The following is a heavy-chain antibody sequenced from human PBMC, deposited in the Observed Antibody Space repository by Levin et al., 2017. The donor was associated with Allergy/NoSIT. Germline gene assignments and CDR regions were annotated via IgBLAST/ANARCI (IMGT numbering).Heavy chain of an antibody. J-gene: IGHJ4*02. CDR1: GGSIGGNNYH. D-gene: IGHD4-11*01. CDR3: ARRFVPSSNWDFDY. CDR2: IYSAGTT. V-gene: IGHV4-39*01. Sequence: SQTLSLTCTVSGGSIGGNNYHWGWIRQPPGKGLEWIASIYSAGTTYYNPSVKNRVTISVDTSKNQFSLKLTSVTAADTAVYYCARRFVPSSNWDFDYWGQGTLLTVSS.